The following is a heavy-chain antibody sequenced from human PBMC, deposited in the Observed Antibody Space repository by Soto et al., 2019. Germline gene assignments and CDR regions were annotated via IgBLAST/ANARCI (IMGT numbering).Heavy chain of an antibody. CDR1: GDLISGSNYY. CDR2: VYHTGTT. J-gene: IGHJ4*02. CDR3: GRRGGSYAVPHFDY. D-gene: IGHD1-26*01. Sequence: PSETLSLTCIVSGDLISGSNYYWGWIRQPPGKGLEWIGSVYHTGTTYYYPSPESRVAISVDTSKNHFSLTLTSVTAADTVVFYCGRRGGSYAVPHFDYWGQGTLVTVPS. V-gene: IGHV4-39*02.